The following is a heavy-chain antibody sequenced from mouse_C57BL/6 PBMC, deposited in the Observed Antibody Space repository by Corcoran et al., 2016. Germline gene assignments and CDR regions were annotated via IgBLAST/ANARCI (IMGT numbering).Heavy chain of an antibody. D-gene: IGHD2-4*01. CDR2: IYPRSGNT. J-gene: IGHJ4*01. V-gene: IGHV1-81*01. CDR3: ARKARGPYYDYDYYYAMDY. Sequence: QVQLQQSGAELARPGASVKLSCKASGYTFTSYGISWVKQRTGQGLEWIGEIYPRSGNTYYNEKFKGKATLTADKSSSTAYMELRSLTSEDSAVYFCARKARGPYYDYDYYYAMDYWGQGTSVTVSS. CDR1: GYTFTSYG.